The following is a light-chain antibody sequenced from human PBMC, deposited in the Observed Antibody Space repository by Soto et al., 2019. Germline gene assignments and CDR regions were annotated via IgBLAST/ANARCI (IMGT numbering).Light chain of an antibody. J-gene: IGKJ1*01. CDR1: QGISDF. V-gene: IGKV1-17*03. CDR3: LQHNFYPWT. Sequence: DIQMTQSPSAMSASEGDTVTNTCRASQGISDFLAWFQRKPGKVPKRLMYAASSLQSGVPSSFSGGGSGTGFTLTFSSLQPEDFATYYCLQHNFYPWTFGQGTKVDIK. CDR2: AAS.